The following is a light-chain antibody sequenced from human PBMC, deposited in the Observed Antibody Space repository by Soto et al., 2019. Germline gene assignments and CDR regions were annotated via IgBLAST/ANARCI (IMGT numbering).Light chain of an antibody. Sequence: SYELTQPSSVSVSPGQTANITCSGDVLAKKYARWFQQKPGQAPVVMIYKDSERPSGIPERFSGSSSGITVTLTISGAQVEDEADYYCYSAADSRGVFGGGTKVTVL. J-gene: IGLJ2*01. CDR2: KDS. CDR1: VLAKKY. CDR3: YSAADSRGV. V-gene: IGLV3-27*01.